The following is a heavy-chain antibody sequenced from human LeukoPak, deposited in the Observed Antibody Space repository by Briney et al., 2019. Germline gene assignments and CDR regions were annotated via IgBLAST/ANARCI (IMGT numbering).Heavy chain of an antibody. CDR3: SRSISPVIVPACSPGTHWFDP. J-gene: IGHJ5*02. CDR2: IIPIFGIA. V-gene: IGHV1-69*04. D-gene: IGHD2-2*01. CDR1: GGTFSSYA. Sequence: SVKVSCKASGGTFSSYAISWVRQAPGQGLEWMGRIIPIFGIANYAQKFQGRVTITADKSTSTAYMELSSLRSENTAVYYCSRSISPVIVPACSPGTHWFDPWGQGTLVTVSS.